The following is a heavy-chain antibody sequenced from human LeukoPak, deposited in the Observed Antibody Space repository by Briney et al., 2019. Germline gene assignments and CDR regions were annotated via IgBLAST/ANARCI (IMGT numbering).Heavy chain of an antibody. V-gene: IGHV1-69*04. Sequence: ASVKVSCKASGGTFSSYAISWVRQAPGQGLEWMGRIIPILGIANYAQKFQGRVTITADKSTSTAYMELSSLRSEDTAVYYCARAAPDYGGNSGGYWGQGTLVTVSS. D-gene: IGHD4-23*01. CDR1: GGTFSSYA. CDR3: ARAAPDYGGNSGGY. CDR2: IIPILGIA. J-gene: IGHJ4*02.